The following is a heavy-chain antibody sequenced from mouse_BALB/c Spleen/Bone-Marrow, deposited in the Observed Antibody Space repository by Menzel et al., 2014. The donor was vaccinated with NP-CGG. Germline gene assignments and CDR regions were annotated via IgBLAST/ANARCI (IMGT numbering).Heavy chain of an antibody. CDR1: GFTFSSYW. CDR2: IRLESDNYAT. J-gene: IGHJ3*01. CDR3: SGWDQFAF. D-gene: IGHD4-1*01. Sequence: EVMLVESGGGLVQPGGSMKLSCVASGFTFSSYWMSWVRQSPEKGLEWVAEIRLESDNYATHYAESVKGKFTISRDDSKSRLYLQMNSLRTEDTGIYYCSGWDQFAFWGQGTLVTVSA. V-gene: IGHV6-6*02.